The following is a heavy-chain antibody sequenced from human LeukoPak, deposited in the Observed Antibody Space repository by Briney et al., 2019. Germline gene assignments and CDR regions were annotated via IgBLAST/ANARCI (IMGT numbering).Heavy chain of an antibody. CDR1: GGSFSSYY. CDR3: ARDRSGYLYGMDV. D-gene: IGHD3-3*01. V-gene: IGHV4-59*01. CDR2: IYYSGST. J-gene: IGHJ6*02. Sequence: PPETLSLTCTVSGGSFSSYYWSWIRQPPGKGLEWIGYIYYSGSTNYNPSLKSRVTISVDTSKNPFSLKLSSVTAADTAVYYCARDRSGYLYGMDVWGQGTTVTVSS.